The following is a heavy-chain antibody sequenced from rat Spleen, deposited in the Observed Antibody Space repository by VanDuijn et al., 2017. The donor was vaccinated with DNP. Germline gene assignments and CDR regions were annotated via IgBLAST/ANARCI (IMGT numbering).Heavy chain of an antibody. V-gene: IGHV5-17*01. CDR2: IIYDGSST. CDR3: ATHYGYNWYFDF. J-gene: IGHJ1*01. Sequence: EVQLVESGGGLVQPGRSLKLSCAASGFTFSDYAMAWVRQAPKKGLEWVATIIYDGSSTYYRDSVRGRFTISRDYANGTLYLQMDNLRSEDTATYYCATHYGYNWYFDFWGPGTMVTVSS. D-gene: IGHD1-9*01. CDR1: GFTFSDYA.